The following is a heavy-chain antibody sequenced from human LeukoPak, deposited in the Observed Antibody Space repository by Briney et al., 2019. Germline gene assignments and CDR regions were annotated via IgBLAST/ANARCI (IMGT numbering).Heavy chain of an antibody. D-gene: IGHD6-13*01. J-gene: IGHJ4*02. Sequence: GGSLRLSCAASGFTFSSYAMSWVRQAPGKGLEWVSVISDSGGRTYYTDSVKGRFTISRDNSKNTLYLQMNSLRAEDTAIYYCASDVGKAGVQSLDYWGQGTLVTVSS. CDR1: GFTFSSYA. CDR2: ISDSGGRT. CDR3: ASDVGKAGVQSLDY. V-gene: IGHV3-23*01.